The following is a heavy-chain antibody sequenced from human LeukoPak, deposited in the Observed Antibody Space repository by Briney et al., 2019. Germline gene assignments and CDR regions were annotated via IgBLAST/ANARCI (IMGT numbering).Heavy chain of an antibody. Sequence: SETLSLTCTVSGGSISSSSTYWGWIRQPPEKGLEWIGSIYYSGSTYYNSSLKSRVTISVATSKNQFSLKLSSVTAADTAVYYCARRPLKYQLLRSWFDPWGQGTLVTVSS. J-gene: IGHJ5*02. CDR2: IYYSGST. V-gene: IGHV4-39*07. CDR3: ARRPLKYQLLRSWFDP. D-gene: IGHD2-2*01. CDR1: GGSISSSSTY.